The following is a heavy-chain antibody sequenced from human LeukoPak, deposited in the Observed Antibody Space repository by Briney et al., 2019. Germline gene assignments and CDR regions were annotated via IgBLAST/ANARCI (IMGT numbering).Heavy chain of an antibody. CDR3: AKARRDGYNLYYFDY. Sequence: GGSLRLSCAASGFTFSDYYMSWIRQAPGKGLEWVSYISSSGSTIYYADSVKGRFTISRDNAKNSLYLQMNSLRAEDTALYYCAKARRDGYNLYYFDYWGQGTLVTVSS. V-gene: IGHV3-11*01. J-gene: IGHJ4*02. D-gene: IGHD5-24*01. CDR1: GFTFSDYY. CDR2: ISSSGSTI.